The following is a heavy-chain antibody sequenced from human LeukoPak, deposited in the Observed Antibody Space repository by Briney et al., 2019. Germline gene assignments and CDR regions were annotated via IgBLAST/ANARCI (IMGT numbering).Heavy chain of an antibody. CDR1: GFSFSTFG. CDR2: IWNDGSKK. J-gene: IGHJ4*02. CDR3: GRESLGGEY. D-gene: IGHD3-16*01. V-gene: IGHV3-33*08. Sequence: RAGGSLRLSCAASGFSFSTFGMHWARRAPGKGLEWVAVIWNDGSKKFYADSVKGRFTISRDNSKNTLYLQMNRLRAEETAVYSRGRESLGGEYWGQGTLVNVSS.